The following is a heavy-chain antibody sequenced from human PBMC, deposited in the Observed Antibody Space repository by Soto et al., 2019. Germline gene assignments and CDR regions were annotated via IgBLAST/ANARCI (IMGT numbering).Heavy chain of an antibody. CDR1: GDSVSSGSYY. Sequence: SENLSLTCTVSGDSVSSGSYYWTWIRQPPGKGLEWIGYIYYSGSTNYNPSLKSRVTISVDRSKNQFSLRLYSLTAADTAVYYCARYYDFWSGGFHWGQGTRVTVS. D-gene: IGHD3-3*01. CDR2: IYYSGST. J-gene: IGHJ4*02. CDR3: ARYYDFWSGGFH. V-gene: IGHV4-61*01.